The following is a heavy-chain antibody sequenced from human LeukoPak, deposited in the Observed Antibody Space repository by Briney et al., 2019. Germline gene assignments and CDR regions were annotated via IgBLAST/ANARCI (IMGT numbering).Heavy chain of an antibody. V-gene: IGHV3-30*02. CDR2: MQSNAITK. D-gene: IGHD2-2*02. CDR1: GFTFRDYG. Sequence: PGGSLRLSCAASGFTFRDYGMYWVRQAPGKGLEWVAYMQSNAITKHYADSVKGRFTISRDNFKNTLYLELNNLREEDTAVYLCAKPSPGPIRNYFDSWGQGTRVTVSS. CDR3: AKPSPGPIRNYFDS. J-gene: IGHJ4*02.